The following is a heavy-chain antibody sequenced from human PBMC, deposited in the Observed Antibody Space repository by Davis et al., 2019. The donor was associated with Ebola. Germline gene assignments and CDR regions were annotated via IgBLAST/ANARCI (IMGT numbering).Heavy chain of an antibody. V-gene: IGHV4-34*01. CDR2: INHRESS. D-gene: IGHD3-22*01. Sequence: PSETLSLTCAVYGGSFSGYYWSWIRQPPGKGLEWIGEINHRESSNYNPSLKSRVTISVDTSDNQFSLNLRSVTAADTAVYYCARDLRYDSSGHDYYFYMDVWGKGTTVTVSS. CDR3: ARDLRYDSSGHDYYFYMDV. J-gene: IGHJ6*03. CDR1: GGSFSGYY.